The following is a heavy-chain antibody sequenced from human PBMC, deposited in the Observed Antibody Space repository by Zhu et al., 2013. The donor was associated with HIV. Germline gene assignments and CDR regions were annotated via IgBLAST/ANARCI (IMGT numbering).Heavy chain of an antibody. CDR1: GYTFTNYA. D-gene: IGHD6-19*01. J-gene: IGHJ4*02. Sequence: QVQLVQSGAEVKKPGASVKVSCKASGYTFTNYALHWVRQAPGQRLEWMGWINAGNGNTKYSQKFQGRFTLISDTSATTAYMELISLTSEDTAVYYCARRGGIAVAGYYDFWGQGTLVTVSS. V-gene: IGHV1-3*01. CDR2: INAGNGNT. CDR3: ARRGGIAVAGYYDF.